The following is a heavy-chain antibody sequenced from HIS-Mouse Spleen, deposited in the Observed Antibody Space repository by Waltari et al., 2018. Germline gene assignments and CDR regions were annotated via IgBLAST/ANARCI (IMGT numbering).Heavy chain of an antibody. V-gene: IGHV3-53*01. CDR3: AGGVGSSWYYFDY. D-gene: IGHD6-13*01. CDR2: IYSGGST. Sequence: APGKGLEWVSVIYSGGSTYYADPVKGRFTISRDNSKNTLYLQMNSLRAEDTAVYYCAGGVGSSWYYFDYWGQGTLVTVSS. J-gene: IGHJ4*02.